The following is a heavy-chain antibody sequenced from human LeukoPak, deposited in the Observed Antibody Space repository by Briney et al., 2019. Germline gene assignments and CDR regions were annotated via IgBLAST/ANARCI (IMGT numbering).Heavy chain of an antibody. CDR3: ARRWGNIVGVTYEY. J-gene: IGHJ4*02. CDR2: IYYTGST. Sequence: SETLSLTCTISGSSITGVSHYWGWLRQPPGKGLEWIGDIYYTGSTYYSPSLRSRVTMSVHTSENQFSLRLNSVTAVDTAVYYCARRWGNIVGVTYEYWGQGTLVTVSS. V-gene: IGHV4-39*01. D-gene: IGHD3-16*01. CDR1: GSSITGVSHY.